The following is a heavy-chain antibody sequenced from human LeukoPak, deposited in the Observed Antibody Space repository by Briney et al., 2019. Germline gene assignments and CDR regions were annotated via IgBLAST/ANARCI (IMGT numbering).Heavy chain of an antibody. CDR2: IYYSGST. CDR3: ARFRDETTVTTPPLGFDP. D-gene: IGHD4-11*01. V-gene: IGHV4-39*01. Sequence: SETLSLTCTVSGGSISSSSYYWGWIRQPPGKGLEWIGSIYYSGSTYYNPSLKSRVTISVDTSKNQFSLKLSSVTAADTAVYYCARFRDETTVTTPPLGFDPWGQGTLVTVSS. CDR1: GGSISSSSYY. J-gene: IGHJ5*02.